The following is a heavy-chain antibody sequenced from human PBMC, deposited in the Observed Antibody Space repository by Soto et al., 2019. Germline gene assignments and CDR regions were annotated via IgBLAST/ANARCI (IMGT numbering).Heavy chain of an antibody. CDR2: RYHSGTT. CDR1: GGSISSSNW. J-gene: IGHJ4*02. D-gene: IGHD5-12*01. Sequence: PSETLSLTCTVSGGSISSSNWWSWVRQPPGKGLEWIGERYHSGTTNYNPSLKSRVTILVDKSKNQFSLNLSSVTAADTAIYYCASSVVGYSGPKPLLNYWGQGTLVTVSS. V-gene: IGHV4-4*02. CDR3: ASSVVGYSGPKPLLNY.